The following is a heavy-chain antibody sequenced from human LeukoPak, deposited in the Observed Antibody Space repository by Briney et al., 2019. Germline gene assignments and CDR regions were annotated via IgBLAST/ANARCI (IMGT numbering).Heavy chain of an antibody. V-gene: IGHV1-2*02. CDR1: GYTFTEYY. Sequence: ASVKVSCKASGYTFTEYYIHWVRQAPGQGLEWMGWINPYSGDTNYAQKLQGRVTMTRDTSISTAYMELTRLISDDTAVYYCARDLLMYYDGSAESTSGQGTLVTVSS. CDR2: INPYSGDT. J-gene: IGHJ5*02. D-gene: IGHD3-10*01. CDR3: ARDLLMYYDGSAEST.